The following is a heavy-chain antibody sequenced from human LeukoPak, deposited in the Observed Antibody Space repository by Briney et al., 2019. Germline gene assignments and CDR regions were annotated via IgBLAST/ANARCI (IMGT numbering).Heavy chain of an antibody. J-gene: IGHJ4*02. CDR2: ISYDGSNK. CDR3: ARVLGSYSSSCFDY. CDR1: GFTFSSYA. D-gene: IGHD6-13*01. Sequence: GGSLRLSCAASGFTFSSYAMHWIRQAPGKGLEWVAVISYDGSNKYYADSVKGRFTISRDNSRNTLYVQMNSLRAEDTAVYYCARVLGSYSSSCFDYWGQGTLVTVSS. V-gene: IGHV3-30-3*01.